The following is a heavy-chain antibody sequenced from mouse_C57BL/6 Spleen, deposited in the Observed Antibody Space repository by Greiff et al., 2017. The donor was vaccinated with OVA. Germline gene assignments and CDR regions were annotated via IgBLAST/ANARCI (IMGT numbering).Heavy chain of an antibody. D-gene: IGHD1-1*01. CDR3: ARRYYGSSYWYFDV. J-gene: IGHJ1*03. CDR2: ISSGSSTI. Sequence: EVKLVESGGGLVKPGGSLKLSCAASGFTFSDYGMHWVRQAPEKGLEWVAYISSGSSTIYYADTVKGRFTISRDNAKSTLFLQMTSLRSEDTAMYYCARRYYGSSYWYFDVWGTGTTGTVSS. V-gene: IGHV5-17*01. CDR1: GFTFSDYG.